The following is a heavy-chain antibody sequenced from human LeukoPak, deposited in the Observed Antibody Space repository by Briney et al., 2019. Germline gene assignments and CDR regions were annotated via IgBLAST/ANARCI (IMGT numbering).Heavy chain of an antibody. V-gene: IGHV3-33*06. CDR2: IWYDGSNK. Sequence: PGGSLRLSCAASGFTFSNYGIHWVRQAPGKGLEWVAVIWYDGSNKYYADSVKGRFTISRDNSKNTVYLQMNRLIGEDTAVYYCAKTGYSSSWLFDYWGQGTLVTVSS. J-gene: IGHJ4*02. CDR3: AKTGYSSSWLFDY. CDR1: GFTFSNYG. D-gene: IGHD6-13*01.